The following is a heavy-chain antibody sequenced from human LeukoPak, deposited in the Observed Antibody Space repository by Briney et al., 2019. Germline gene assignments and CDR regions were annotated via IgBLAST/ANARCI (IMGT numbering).Heavy chain of an antibody. CDR3: AKAPGWELKRFFQH. J-gene: IGHJ1*01. CDR1: GFTFDDYA. CDR2: ISWNGGSI. Sequence: LAGRSLRLSCAASGFTFDDYAMHWVRQAPGKGLEWVSGISWNGGSIGYADSVKGRFTISRDNAKNSLYPQMNSLRAEDTALYYCAKAPGWELKRFFQHWGQGTLVTVSS. V-gene: IGHV3-9*01. D-gene: IGHD1-26*01.